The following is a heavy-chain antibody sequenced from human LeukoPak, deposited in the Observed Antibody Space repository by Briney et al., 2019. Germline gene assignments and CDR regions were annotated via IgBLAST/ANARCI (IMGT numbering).Heavy chain of an antibody. V-gene: IGHV3-21*01. J-gene: IGHJ5*02. CDR1: GFTFSSYS. Sequence: GGSLRLSCAASGFTFSSYSMSWVRQAPGKGLEWVSSISGSSSYIYYADSMKGRFTISRDNGKNSLYLQMNSLRAEDTAVYYCARGAAIVVAPAIDPWGQGTLVTVSS. D-gene: IGHD2-2*01. CDR3: ARGAAIVVAPAIDP. CDR2: ISGSSSYI.